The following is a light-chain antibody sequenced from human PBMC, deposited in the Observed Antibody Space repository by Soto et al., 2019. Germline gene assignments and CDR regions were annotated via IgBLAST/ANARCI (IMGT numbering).Light chain of an antibody. CDR2: EGS. Sequence: QSALTQPASVSGSPGQSISISCTGTSSDVGTYKLVSWYQQYPGKAPKLMIHEGSKRPSGVSNRFSGSKSGNTASLTISGLQAEDEADYYCCSYAGSSTYVFGTGTKLTVL. CDR1: SSDVGTYKL. J-gene: IGLJ1*01. CDR3: CSYAGSSTYV. V-gene: IGLV2-23*01.